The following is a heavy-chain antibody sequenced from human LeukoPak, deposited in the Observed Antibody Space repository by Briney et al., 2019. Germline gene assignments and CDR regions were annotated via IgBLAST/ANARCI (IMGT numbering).Heavy chain of an antibody. D-gene: IGHD3-10*01. Sequence: GGSLRLSCAASGFTFSDYYMSWIRQAPGKGLEWVSYISGSSSFTKYADSVKGRFTISRDNAKNSLYLQMSSLRAEDTAVYYCARWFGSRSYYGYWGQGTLVTVSS. CDR3: ARWFGSRSYYGY. J-gene: IGHJ4*02. CDR1: GFTFSDYY. V-gene: IGHV3-11*03. CDR2: ISGSSSFT.